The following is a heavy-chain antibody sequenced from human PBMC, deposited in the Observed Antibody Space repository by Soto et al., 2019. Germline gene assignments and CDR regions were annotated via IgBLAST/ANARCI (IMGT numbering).Heavy chain of an antibody. D-gene: IGHD1-26*01. Sequence: SETLSLTCAVYGGSFSGYYWSWIRQPPGKGLEWIGEINHSGSTNYNPSLKSRVTISVDTSKNQFSLKLSSVTAADTAVYYCARMFGVGATRKGFDYWGQGTLVTASS. CDR1: GGSFSGYY. J-gene: IGHJ4*02. CDR3: ARMFGVGATRKGFDY. CDR2: INHSGST. V-gene: IGHV4-34*01.